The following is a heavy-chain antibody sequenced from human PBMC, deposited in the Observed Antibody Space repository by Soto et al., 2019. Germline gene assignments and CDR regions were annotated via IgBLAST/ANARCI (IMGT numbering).Heavy chain of an antibody. J-gene: IGHJ3*02. D-gene: IGHD2-8*01. CDR3: AKATLGYCTNGVCYMYNAFDI. CDR1: GGSISSSNW. V-gene: IGHV4-4*02. CDR2: IYHSGST. Sequence: LSLTCAVSGGSISSSNWWSWVRQPPGKGLEWIGEIYHSGSTNYNPSLKSRVTISVDKSKNQFSLKLSSVTAADTAVYYCAKATLGYCTNGVCYMYNAFDIWGQGTRVTVSS.